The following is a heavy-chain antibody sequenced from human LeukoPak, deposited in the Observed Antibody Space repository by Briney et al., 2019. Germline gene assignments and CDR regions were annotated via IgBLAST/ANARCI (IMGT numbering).Heavy chain of an antibody. Sequence: GGSLRLSCAASGFTFSSYGMHWVRQAPGKGLEWVAVISDDGNKETYADSVKGRFTISRDNSKNTLYLQMNSLRVEDTAVYHCARAITAMVTDYWGQGTLVTVSS. CDR2: ISDDGNKE. D-gene: IGHD5-18*01. CDR1: GFTFSSYG. V-gene: IGHV3-30*03. J-gene: IGHJ4*02. CDR3: ARAITAMVTDY.